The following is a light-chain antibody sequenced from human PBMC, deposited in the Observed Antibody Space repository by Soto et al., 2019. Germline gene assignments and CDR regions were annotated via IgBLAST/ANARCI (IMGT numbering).Light chain of an antibody. J-gene: IGLJ2*01. Sequence: QSVLTQPASVSGSPGQSITISCTGTSSDVGAYDFVSWYQQYPGKAPKLVTFDVTHRPPGISDRFSGSKSANTASLTISGLQAEDEAFYYCSSYTTRSTLVFGGGTKLTVL. CDR1: SSDVGAYDF. V-gene: IGLV2-14*01. CDR2: DVT. CDR3: SSYTTRSTLV.